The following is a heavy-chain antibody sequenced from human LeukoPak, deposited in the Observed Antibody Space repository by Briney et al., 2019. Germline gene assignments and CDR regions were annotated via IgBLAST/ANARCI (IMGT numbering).Heavy chain of an antibody. Sequence: GSSVKVSCKASGGTFSSYAISWVRQAPGQGLEWMGGIIPIFGTANYGQKFQGRVTITADESTSTAYMELSSLRSEDTAVYYCASCYYYDSSGYYRPRAANYYYYYYMDVWGKGTTVTISS. D-gene: IGHD3-22*01. CDR2: IIPIFGTA. CDR3: ASCYYYDSSGYYRPRAANYYYYYYMDV. CDR1: GGTFSSYA. J-gene: IGHJ6*03. V-gene: IGHV1-69*01.